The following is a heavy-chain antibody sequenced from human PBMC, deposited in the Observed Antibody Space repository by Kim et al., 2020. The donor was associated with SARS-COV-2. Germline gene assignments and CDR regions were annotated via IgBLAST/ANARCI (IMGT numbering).Heavy chain of an antibody. V-gene: IGHV3-66*01. CDR1: GFNVGSNY. J-gene: IGHJ6*01. Sequence: GGSLRLSCAASGFNVGSNYMSWVRQAPGKGLEWVSVIYSGGSTYYADSVQGRFTISRDNSKNTLYLQMNSLRAEDTAVYYCARDTYPCGSGCYYLYSNYG. CDR2: IYSGGST. D-gene: IGHD3-10*01. CDR3: ARDTYPCGSGCYYLYSNYG.